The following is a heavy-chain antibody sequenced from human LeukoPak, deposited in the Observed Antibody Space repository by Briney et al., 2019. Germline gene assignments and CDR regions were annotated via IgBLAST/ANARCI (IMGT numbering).Heavy chain of an antibody. D-gene: IGHD5-12*01. CDR2: IKQDGNEK. J-gene: IGHJ4*01. CDR3: ARDTLGEGDDSDYAVYYFDY. Sequence: GGSLRLSCAASGFSFSRYWMSWVRQAPGKGLEWVANIKQDGNEKYYVDSVKGRFTISRDNAKNSLYLQMNSLRAEDTAVYYCARDTLGEGDDSDYAVYYFDYWGHGTLVTVSS. CDR1: GFSFSRYW. V-gene: IGHV3-7*01.